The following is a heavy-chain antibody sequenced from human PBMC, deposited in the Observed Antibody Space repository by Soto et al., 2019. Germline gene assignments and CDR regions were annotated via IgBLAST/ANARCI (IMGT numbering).Heavy chain of an antibody. D-gene: IGHD4-17*01. CDR3: AREEYYGTKHYFGY. CDR1: GYTFTSYG. CDR2: ISAYNGNT. Sequence: GASVKVSCKASGYTFTSYGISWVRQAPGQGLEWMGWISAYNGNTNYAQKLQGRVTMTTDTSTSTAYMELRSLRSDDTAVYYCAREEYYGTKHYFGYWGQGTLVTVSS. V-gene: IGHV1-18*01. J-gene: IGHJ4*02.